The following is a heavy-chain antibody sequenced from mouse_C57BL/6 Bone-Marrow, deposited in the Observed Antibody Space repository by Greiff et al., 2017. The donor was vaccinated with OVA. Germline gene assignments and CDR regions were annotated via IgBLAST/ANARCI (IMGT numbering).Heavy chain of an antibody. CDR2: IRNKANNHAT. D-gene: IGHD2-12*01. CDR3: TGLPYQLGAMDY. J-gene: IGHJ4*01. CDR1: GFTFSDAW. V-gene: IGHV6-6*01. Sequence: EVKVEESGGGLVQPGGSMKLSCAASGFTFSDAWMDWVRQSPEKGLEWVAEIRNKANNHATYYAESVKGRFTISRDDSKSSVYLQMNSLRAEDTGIYYCTGLPYQLGAMDYWGQGTSVTVSS.